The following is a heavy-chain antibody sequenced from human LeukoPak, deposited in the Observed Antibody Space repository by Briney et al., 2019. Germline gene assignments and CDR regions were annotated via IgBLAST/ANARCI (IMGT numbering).Heavy chain of an antibody. V-gene: IGHV4-61*02. J-gene: IGHJ6*03. D-gene: IGHD3-10*01. CDR1: GVSISSGSYY. Sequence: PSETLSLTCTVSGVSISSGSYYWSWIWQPAGKGLEWIGRIYTSGSTNYNPSLKSRVTISVDTSKNQFSLKLSSVTAADTAVYYCARLWFGEVPPLYYYYMDVWGKGTTVTVSS. CDR2: IYTSGST. CDR3: ARLWFGEVPPLYYYYMDV.